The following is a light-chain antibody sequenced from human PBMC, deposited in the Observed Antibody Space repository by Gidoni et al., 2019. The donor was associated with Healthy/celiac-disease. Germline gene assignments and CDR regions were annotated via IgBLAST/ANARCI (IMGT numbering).Light chain of an antibody. J-gene: IGKJ1*01. CDR1: QSISSF. CDR2: AAS. V-gene: IGKV1-39*01. CDR3: QHSYSTPPWT. Sequence: DIQMTQSPSSLSASVGDRVTITCRASQSISSFLNWYQQKPGKAPKLLIYAASSLQSGVPSRFSGSGSGTAFTLTISSLQPEDFATYYCQHSYSTPPWTFGQXTKVEI.